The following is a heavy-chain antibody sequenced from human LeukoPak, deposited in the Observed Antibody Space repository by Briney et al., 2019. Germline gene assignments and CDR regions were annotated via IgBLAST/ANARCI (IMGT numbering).Heavy chain of an antibody. D-gene: IGHD6-19*01. J-gene: IGHJ4*02. CDR3: AKTPPRQWLANGFIY. V-gene: IGHV3-30*02. Sequence: GGSLRLSCAASGFTFSSYGMHWVRQAPGKGLEWVAFIRYDGSNKYYADSVKGRFTISRDNSKNTLYLQMNSLRAEDTAVYYCAKTPPRQWLANGFIYWGQGTLVTVSS. CDR2: IRYDGSNK. CDR1: GFTFSSYG.